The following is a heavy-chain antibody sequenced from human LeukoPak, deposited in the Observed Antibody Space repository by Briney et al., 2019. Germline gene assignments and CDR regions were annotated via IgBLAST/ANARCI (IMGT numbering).Heavy chain of an antibody. Sequence: SETLSLTCTVSGGSISSYYWSWIRQPPGRGLEWIGYIYYSGSTNYNPSLKSRVTISVDTSKNQFSLRLTSVTPADTAVYYCARAFGSGSSDYWGQGTLVTVSS. J-gene: IGHJ4*02. CDR3: ARAFGSGSSDY. CDR1: GGSISSYY. CDR2: IYYSGST. D-gene: IGHD3-10*01. V-gene: IGHV4-59*01.